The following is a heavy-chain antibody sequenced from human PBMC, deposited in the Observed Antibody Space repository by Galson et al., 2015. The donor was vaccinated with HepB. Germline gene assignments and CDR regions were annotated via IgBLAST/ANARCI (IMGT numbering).Heavy chain of an antibody. CDR1: HGSINNYY. V-gene: IGHV4-59*08. Sequence: SETLSLTCSVSHGSINNYYWSWIRQSPGNRLEWIGYIYHNGDTTYNPSLGYRVGMSVDTSVNQVSLWLTSVTAADTAVYYCARHPGRGSVGYAFDLWGQGTLVTVSA. J-gene: IGHJ4*02. CDR2: IYHNGDT. CDR3: ARHPGRGSVGYAFDL. D-gene: IGHD5-12*01.